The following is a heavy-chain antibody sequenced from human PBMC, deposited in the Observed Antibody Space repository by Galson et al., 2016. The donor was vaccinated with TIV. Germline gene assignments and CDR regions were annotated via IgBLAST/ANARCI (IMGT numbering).Heavy chain of an antibody. CDR2: IIPMFGST. CDR3: AREGIGTTSYYYGLDV. CDR1: GGTFSMNA. V-gene: IGHV1-69*06. J-gene: IGHJ6*02. D-gene: IGHD1-14*01. Sequence: SVKVSCKASGGTFSMNAINWVRQAPGQGLEWMGRIIPMFGSTTYAQKFQGRLTIIADISTSTNYMELVLSSLRSDDTAVYYCAREGIGTTSYYYGLDVWPRDRGHRLL.